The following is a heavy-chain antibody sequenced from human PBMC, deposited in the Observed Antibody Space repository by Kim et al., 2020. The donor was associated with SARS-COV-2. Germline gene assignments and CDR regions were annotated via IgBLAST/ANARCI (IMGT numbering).Heavy chain of an antibody. V-gene: IGHV4-61*01. CDR3: ARATKYYNWNYVPWNY. D-gene: IGHD1-7*01. Sequence: SETLSLTCTVSGGSVSSGSYYWSWIRQPPGKGLEWIGYIYYSGSTNYNPSLKSRVTISVDTSKNQFSLKLSSVTAADTAVYYCARATKYYNWNYVPWNYWGQGTLVTVSS. J-gene: IGHJ4*02. CDR2: IYYSGST. CDR1: GGSVSSGSYY.